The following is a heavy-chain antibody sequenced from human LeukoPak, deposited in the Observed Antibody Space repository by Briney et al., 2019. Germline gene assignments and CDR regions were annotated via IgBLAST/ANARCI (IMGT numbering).Heavy chain of an antibody. CDR3: AKSSSYYGSGSYYPSPFDY. CDR1: GFTFSSYA. V-gene: IGHV3-23*01. Sequence: GGSLRLSCAASGFTFSSYAMSWVRQAPGKGLEWVSAISGSGGSTYYADSVKGRFTISRGNSKNTLYLQMNSLRAEDTAVYYCAKSSSYYGSGSYYPSPFDYWGQGTLVTVSS. CDR2: ISGSGGST. J-gene: IGHJ4*02. D-gene: IGHD3-10*01.